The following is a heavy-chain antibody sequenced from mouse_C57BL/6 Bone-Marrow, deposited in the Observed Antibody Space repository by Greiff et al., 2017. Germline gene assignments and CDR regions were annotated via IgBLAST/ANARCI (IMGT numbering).Heavy chain of an antibody. D-gene: IGHD3-1*01. Sequence: EVQGVESGGGLVKPGGSLKLSCAASGFTFSSYAMSWVRQPPEKRLEWVATISDGGSYTYYPDNVKGRFTISRDNAKNNLYLQMNLLKAENTAMYSCARGAGTWGYYFDFWGQGTTLTVSS. CDR2: ISDGGSYT. J-gene: IGHJ2*01. CDR1: GFTFSSYA. V-gene: IGHV5-4*01. CDR3: ARGAGTWGYYFDF.